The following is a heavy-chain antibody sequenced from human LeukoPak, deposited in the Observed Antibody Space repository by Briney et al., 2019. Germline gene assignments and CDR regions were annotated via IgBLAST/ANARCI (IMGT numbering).Heavy chain of an antibody. J-gene: IGHJ4*02. V-gene: IGHV4-61*02. D-gene: IGHD2-2*01. Sequence: SQTLSLTCTVSGGSISSGSYYWSWIRQPAGKGLEWIGRIYTSGSTNYNPSLKSRVTISVDTSKNQFSLKLSSVTAADTAVYYCARLAPVPAAIYGYYFDYWGQGTLVTVSS. CDR1: GGSISSGSYY. CDR3: ARLAPVPAAIYGYYFDY. CDR2: IYTSGST.